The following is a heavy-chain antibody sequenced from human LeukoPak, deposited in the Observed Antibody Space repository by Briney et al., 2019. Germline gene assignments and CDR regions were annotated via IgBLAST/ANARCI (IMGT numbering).Heavy chain of an antibody. D-gene: IGHD6-13*01. CDR2: ISYDGSYK. V-gene: IGHV3-30*18. Sequence: GGSLRLSCAASGFTVSTYGMHWVRQAPVKGLEWVAVISYDGSYKFYADSVKGRFTISRDNSKSTLYLQMNSLRAEDTAVYYCAKDRYSGLNTIDYWGQGTLVTVSS. J-gene: IGHJ4*02. CDR3: AKDRYSGLNTIDY. CDR1: GFTVSTYG.